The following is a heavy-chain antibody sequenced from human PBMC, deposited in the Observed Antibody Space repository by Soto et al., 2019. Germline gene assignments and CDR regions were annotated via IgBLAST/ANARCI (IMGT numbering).Heavy chain of an antibody. J-gene: IGHJ4*02. V-gene: IGHV3-9*01. CDR3: ARSGEFSASDYFGS. CDR1: GFTFDDYG. CDR2: ISWNSGRI. D-gene: IGHD3-10*01. Sequence: GGSLRLSCGASGFTFDDYGMHWVRQAPGKGLEWVSSISWNSGRIGYADSVRGRFTISRDNVKNSLYLQMNSLRAEDTALYYCARSGEFSASDYFGSGGQGTLVTVSS.